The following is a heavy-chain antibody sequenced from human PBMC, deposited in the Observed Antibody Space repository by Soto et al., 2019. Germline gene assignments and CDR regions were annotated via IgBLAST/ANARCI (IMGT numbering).Heavy chain of an antibody. V-gene: IGHV3-15*01. CDR3: TTVGWN. J-gene: IGHJ4*02. CDR1: GFTFSNAW. CDR2: IKSESDGGTA. Sequence: EVRLVESGGGLLKPGGSLRLSCAASGFTFSNAWMEWVRQAPGKGLEWVGRIKSESDGGTADYAAPVKGRFTIARDDSKTTLYLQMNSLKTEDTAVYYCTTVGWNWGQGTMVTVSS. D-gene: IGHD2-15*01.